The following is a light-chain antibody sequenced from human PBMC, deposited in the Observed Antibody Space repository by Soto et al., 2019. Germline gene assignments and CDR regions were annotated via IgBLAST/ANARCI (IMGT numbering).Light chain of an antibody. CDR1: SSNIGAGYD. CDR3: QSYDSSLSGVV. CDR2: GNS. V-gene: IGLV1-40*01. J-gene: IGLJ2*01. Sequence: QSVLTQPPSVSGAPGQRVTISCTGSSSNIGAGYDVQWYQQLPGTAPKVLIYGNSNRPSGVPDRFSGPKSGTSASLAITGLQAEDEADYYCQSYDSSLSGVVFGGGTQLTVL.